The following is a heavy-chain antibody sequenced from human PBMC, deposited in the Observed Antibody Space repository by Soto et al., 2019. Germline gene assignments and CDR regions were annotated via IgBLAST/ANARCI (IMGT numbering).Heavy chain of an antibody. CDR3: AKDSRYSSGCNWYFDL. CDR2: IRGSGGST. J-gene: IGHJ2*01. CDR1: GFTFSSYA. Sequence: GGSLRLSCAASGFTFSSYAMSWVRQAPGKGLEWVSAIRGSGGSTYYADSVKGRFTISRDNSKNTLYLQMNSLRAEDTAVYYCAKDSRYSSGCNWYFDLWGRGTLVTVSS. D-gene: IGHD6-19*01. V-gene: IGHV3-23*01.